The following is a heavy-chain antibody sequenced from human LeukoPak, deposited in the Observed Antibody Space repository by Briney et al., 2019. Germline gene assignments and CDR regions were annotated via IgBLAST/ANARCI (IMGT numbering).Heavy chain of an antibody. CDR2: INPNSGGT. J-gene: IGHJ4*02. V-gene: IGHV1-2*02. D-gene: IGHD5-24*01. CDR1: GYTFTGYY. CDR3: AREMATINERPFDY. Sequence: ASVKVSCKASGYTFTGYYMHWVRQALGQGLGWMGWINPNSGGTNYAQKFQGRVTMTRDTSISTAYMELSRLRSDDTAVYYCAREMATINERPFDYWGQGTLVTVSS.